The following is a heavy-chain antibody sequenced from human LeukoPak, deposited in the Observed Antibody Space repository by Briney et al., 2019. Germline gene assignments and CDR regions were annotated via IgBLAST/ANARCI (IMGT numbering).Heavy chain of an antibody. D-gene: IGHD3-22*01. J-gene: IGHJ4*02. CDR3: ARDLARGTEMIITTLFDY. Sequence: RASVNVSCKASGYTFTTYTIHWVRQAPGHRLEWMGWINAGNGNTKYSQKFQGRVTITRDTSASTAYMELSGLRSEDTAVYYCARDLARGTEMIITTLFDYWGQGTLVTVSS. V-gene: IGHV1-3*01. CDR2: INAGNGNT. CDR1: GYTFTTYT.